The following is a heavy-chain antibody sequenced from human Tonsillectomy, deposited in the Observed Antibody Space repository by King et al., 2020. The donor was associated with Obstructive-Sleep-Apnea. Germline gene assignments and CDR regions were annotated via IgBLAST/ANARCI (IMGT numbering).Heavy chain of an antibody. D-gene: IGHD6-13*01. CDR1: GFVFTDYY. CDR2: ISSRANNI. V-gene: IGHV3-11*01. Sequence: VQLVESGGGLVKPGGSLRLSCTTSGFVFTDYYMSWIRQAPGKGLELISYISSRANNIYYADSVKGRFTISRDNATNSLYLQMNSLRAGDTAVYYCARTSAAAGRNDYGGQGPLVTVSS. CDR3: ARTSAAAGRNDY. J-gene: IGHJ4*02.